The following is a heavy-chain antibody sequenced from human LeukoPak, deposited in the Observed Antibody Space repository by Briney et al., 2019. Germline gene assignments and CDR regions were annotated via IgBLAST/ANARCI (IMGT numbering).Heavy chain of an antibody. D-gene: IGHD4-17*01. Sequence: ASVKVSCKASGYSFSGYDINWVRQAPGQGLEWMGWISASNGNTDSAQKFQGRVTMTTETSTSTAYMELRSLTSDDTAVYYCARVDNYGDYAVYWGQGALVTVSS. CDR2: ISASNGNT. CDR1: GYSFSGYD. V-gene: IGHV1-18*01. CDR3: ARVDNYGDYAVY. J-gene: IGHJ4*02.